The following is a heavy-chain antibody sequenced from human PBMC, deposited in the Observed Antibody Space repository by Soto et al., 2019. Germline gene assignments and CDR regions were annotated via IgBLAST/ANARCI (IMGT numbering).Heavy chain of an antibody. V-gene: IGHV5-51*03. CDR2: IYPGDSDT. CDR3: ATHGDCSGGSCYSRYFQH. Sequence: EVQLVQSGAEVKKPGESLKISCKGSGYSFTSYWIGWVRQMPGKGLEWMGIIYPGDSDTRYSPSFQGQVTISADKSISTAYLQWSSLKASDTAMYYCATHGDCSGGSCYSRYFQHWGQGTLVTVSS. CDR1: GYSFTSYW. D-gene: IGHD2-15*01. J-gene: IGHJ1*01.